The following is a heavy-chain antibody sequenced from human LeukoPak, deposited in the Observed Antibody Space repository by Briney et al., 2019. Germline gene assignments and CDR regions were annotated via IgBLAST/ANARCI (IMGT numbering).Heavy chain of an antibody. Sequence: GGPLTLSCAASGLTYGSYWMLWPPQAPGKALEWVANIKQDGSEKYYVDSVKGRFTISRDNAKNSLYLKMNSLRAEDTAVYYCARDLPDYDFLTGYRWFDPWGQGTLVTVSA. J-gene: IGHJ5*02. D-gene: IGHD3-9*01. CDR2: IKQDGSEK. CDR1: GLTYGSYW. CDR3: ARDLPDYDFLTGYRWFDP. V-gene: IGHV3-7*01.